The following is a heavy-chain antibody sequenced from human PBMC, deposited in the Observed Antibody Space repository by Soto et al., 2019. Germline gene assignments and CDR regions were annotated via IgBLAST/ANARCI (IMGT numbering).Heavy chain of an antibody. D-gene: IGHD3-3*02. Sequence: EVQLVESGGGLVQPGGSLRLSCAASGFTFSSYDMHWVRQATGKGLEWVSAIGTAGDTYYPGSVKGRFTISRENAKNSLYLQMNSLRAGDTAVYYCARVSSIPYSYGMDVWGQGTTVTVSS. CDR2: IGTAGDT. V-gene: IGHV3-13*01. J-gene: IGHJ6*02. CDR1: GFTFSSYD. CDR3: ARVSSIPYSYGMDV.